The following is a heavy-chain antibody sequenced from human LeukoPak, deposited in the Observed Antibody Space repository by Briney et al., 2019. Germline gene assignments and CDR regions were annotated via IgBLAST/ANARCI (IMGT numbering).Heavy chain of an antibody. CDR3: SIDTFGRDDY. J-gene: IGHJ4*02. V-gene: IGHV3-74*01. D-gene: IGHD3-10*01. CDR1: GFTFSRYW. Sequence: GGSLRLSCAASGFTFSRYWMHWVRQAPGKGLVWVSRINTDGSTTTYADSVKGRFTISRDNAKNTLYLQMHSLRAEDTAVYYCSIDTFGRDDYWGQGTLVTVSS. CDR2: INTDGSTT.